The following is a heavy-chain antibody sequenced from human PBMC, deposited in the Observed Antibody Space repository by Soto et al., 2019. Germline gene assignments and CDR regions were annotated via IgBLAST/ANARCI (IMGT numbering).Heavy chain of an antibody. CDR2: ISAGGGRT. V-gene: IGHV3-23*01. Sequence: PGGSLRLSCAASGFTFSSYAMNWVRQAPGKGLEWVSGISAGGGRTFYADSVKGRFTISRDNSKNTVYLQMNSLRAEDTPVDYCANDGDCSPVGVPAGDWFDPWGQGTLVTVSS. D-gene: IGHD2-2*01. CDR3: ANDGDCSPVGVPAGDWFDP. CDR1: GFTFSSYA. J-gene: IGHJ5*02.